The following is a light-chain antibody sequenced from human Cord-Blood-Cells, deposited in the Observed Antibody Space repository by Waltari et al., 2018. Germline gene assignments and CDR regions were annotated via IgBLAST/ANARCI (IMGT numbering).Light chain of an antibody. CDR1: QSVSSK. V-gene: IGKV3-15*01. CDR3: QQYNNWPRT. CDR2: GAS. J-gene: IGKJ1*01. Sequence: EIVMTQSPATLSVSPGERATLSCRASQSVSSKLAWYQQKPGQAPRLLIYGASTRATGIPARFSGSGSGTEFTLTISSLQSEDFAVYYCQQYNNWPRTFGQGTTVEIK.